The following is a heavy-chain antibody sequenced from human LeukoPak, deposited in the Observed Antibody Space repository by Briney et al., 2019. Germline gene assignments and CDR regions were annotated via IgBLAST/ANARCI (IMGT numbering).Heavy chain of an antibody. Sequence: ASVKVSCKASGYTFTSYGISWVRQAPGQGLEWMGRINPNNGVTNYAQKFQDRVTMTRDTSISAAYMELNSLRSDGTAVYYCAKDRIDSYDSSGYYYVFDYWGQGTLVTVSS. D-gene: IGHD3-22*01. J-gene: IGHJ4*02. V-gene: IGHV1-2*06. CDR2: INPNNGVT. CDR1: GYTFTSYG. CDR3: AKDRIDSYDSSGYYYVFDY.